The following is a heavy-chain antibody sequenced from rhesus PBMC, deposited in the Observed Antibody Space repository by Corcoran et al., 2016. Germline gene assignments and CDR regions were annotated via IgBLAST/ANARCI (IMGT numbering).Heavy chain of an antibody. CDR3: ARGDSGNYLGDFEF. V-gene: IGHV4-169*01. CDR2: IYGSGSST. D-gene: IGHD1-44*01. J-gene: IGHJ4*01. CDR1: GGSISSSY. Sequence: QLQLQESGPGLVKPSETLSLTCAVSGGSISSSYWSWIRQAPGKGLEWIGYIYGSGSSTNSNPSPRSRGTLSVDTSRNQLSLKLSSVTAADTGVYYCARGDSGNYLGDFEFWGQGVLVTVSS.